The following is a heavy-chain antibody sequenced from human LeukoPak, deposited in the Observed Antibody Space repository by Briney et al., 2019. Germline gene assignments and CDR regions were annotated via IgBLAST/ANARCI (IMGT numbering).Heavy chain of an antibody. CDR3: ARASTPNYYDSSGYYYSPTDAFDI. CDR1: GFTFSSYS. D-gene: IGHD3-22*01. Sequence: GGSLRLSCAASGFTFSSYSMNWVRQAPGKGLEWVSSISSSSYIYYADSVKGRFTISRDNAKNSLYLQMNSLRAEDTAVYYCARASTPNYYDSSGYYYSPTDAFDIWGQGTMVTVSS. V-gene: IGHV3-21*01. CDR2: ISSSSYI. J-gene: IGHJ3*02.